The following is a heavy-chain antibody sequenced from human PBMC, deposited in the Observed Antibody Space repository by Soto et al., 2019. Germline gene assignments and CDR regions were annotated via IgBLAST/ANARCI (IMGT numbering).Heavy chain of an antibody. J-gene: IGHJ4*02. D-gene: IGHD6-13*01. CDR2: IKSKTDGGTT. CDR1: XXXXXXXX. CDR3: TTGVAAAGTGGSDY. Sequence: EVQLVESGGGXVKPGXSXXXXXXXXXXXXXXXXMXWXXQAPGKGLGWVGGIKSKTDGGTTDYAAPVKGRFTISRDDSKNTLYLQMNSLKTEDTAVYYCTTGVAAAGTGGSDYWGQGTLVTVSS. V-gene: IGHV3-15*07.